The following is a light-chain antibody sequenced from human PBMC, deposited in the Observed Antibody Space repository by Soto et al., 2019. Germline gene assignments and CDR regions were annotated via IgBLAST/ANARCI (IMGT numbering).Light chain of an antibody. CDR1: SSDVGGYKY. J-gene: IGLJ2*01. Sequence: QSALTQPPSASGSPGQSVTISCTGTSSDVGGYKYVSWYQQHPGKAPKLIIYEVSNPPSGVPDRFSGSKSGNTASLTVSGLQTEDEADYYCSSYAGSNNFVVFGGGTKLTVL. V-gene: IGLV2-8*01. CDR2: EVS. CDR3: SSYAGSNNFVV.